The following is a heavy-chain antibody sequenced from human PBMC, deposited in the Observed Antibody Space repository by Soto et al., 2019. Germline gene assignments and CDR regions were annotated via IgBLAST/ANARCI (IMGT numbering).Heavy chain of an antibody. CDR3: ARLGQPPDAFDI. V-gene: IGHV4-30-2*01. Sequence: SETLSLTCAVSGGSISSGGYSWSWIRQPPGKGLEWIGYIYHSGSTYYNPSLKSRVTISVDRSKNQFSLKLSSVTAADTAVYYCARLGQPPDAFDIWGPAPIVTVS. CDR1: GGSISSGGYS. J-gene: IGHJ3*02. CDR2: IYHSGST. D-gene: IGHD2-2*01.